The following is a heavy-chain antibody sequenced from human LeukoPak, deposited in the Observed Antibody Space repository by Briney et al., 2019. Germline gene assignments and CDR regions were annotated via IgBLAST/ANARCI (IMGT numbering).Heavy chain of an antibody. CDR1: GFNFSSYW. CDR3: ARGTAATAGIDY. Sequence: PGGSLRLSCAVSGFNFSSYWIHWVRQAPGKGVVWVSLINTDGSATTYGDSAKGRFTVSRDNDKNTLFLDMNSLRVEDTAVYYCARGTAATAGIDYWGQGTLVTVSS. D-gene: IGHD6-13*01. V-gene: IGHV3-74*01. J-gene: IGHJ4*02. CDR2: INTDGSAT.